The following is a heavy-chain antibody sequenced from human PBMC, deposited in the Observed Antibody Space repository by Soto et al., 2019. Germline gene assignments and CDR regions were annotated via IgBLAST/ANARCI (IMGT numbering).Heavy chain of an antibody. CDR3: ARRARMWSQLWLPFDY. Sequence: GASVKVSCKASGYTFSNYDINWVRQATGQGLEWMGWMNPNSGNTGYAQKFRGRVTMTRDFFISTAYMELSSLRSDDTAVYYCARRARMWSQLWLPFDYWAQGTLVTVSS. V-gene: IGHV1-8*01. D-gene: IGHD5-18*01. CDR1: GYTFSNYD. J-gene: IGHJ4*02. CDR2: MNPNSGNT.